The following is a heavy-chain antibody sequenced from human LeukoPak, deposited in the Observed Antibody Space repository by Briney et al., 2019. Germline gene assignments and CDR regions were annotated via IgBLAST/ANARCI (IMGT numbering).Heavy chain of an antibody. D-gene: IGHD1-7*01. Sequence: SDTLSLIRTVSGAPITIHLGQWTPQSRGRAREYRGNKYYTGHHNYNPTPRGRATISGEGSKNQFSLKLNSVPAPDTAVYYCARHHGRQSGAWQWGPKQNYPHGMDVWGQGTTVTVSS. CDR2: KYYTGHH. V-gene: IGHV4-59*08. CDR3: ARHHGRQSGAWQWGPKQNYPHGMDV. J-gene: IGHJ6*02. CDR1: GAPITIHL.